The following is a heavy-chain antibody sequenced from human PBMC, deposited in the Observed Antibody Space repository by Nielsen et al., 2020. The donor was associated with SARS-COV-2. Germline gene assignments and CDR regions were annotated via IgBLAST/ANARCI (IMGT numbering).Heavy chain of an antibody. D-gene: IGHD3-16*01. CDR2: ISWNSGSI. Sequence: SLKISCAASGFTFDDYAMHWARQAPGKGLEWVSGISWNSGSIGYADSVKGRFTISRDNAKNSLYLQMNSLRAEDTALYYCAKVGGDTEDYYYGMDVWGQGTTVTVSS. J-gene: IGHJ6*02. CDR3: AKVGGDTEDYYYGMDV. V-gene: IGHV3-9*01. CDR1: GFTFDDYA.